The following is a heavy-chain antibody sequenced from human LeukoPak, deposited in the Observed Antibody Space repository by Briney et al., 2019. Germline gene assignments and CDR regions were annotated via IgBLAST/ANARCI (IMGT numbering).Heavy chain of an antibody. CDR3: ARGPAIAVAVFGEYFQH. J-gene: IGHJ1*01. CDR2: ISAYNGNT. CDR1: GYTFTSYG. D-gene: IGHD6-19*01. Sequence: ASVKVSCKASGYTFTSYGISWVRQAPGQGLEWMGWISAYNGNTNYAQKLQGRVTMTTDTSTSTAYMELRSLRSDDTAVYYCARGPAIAVAVFGEYFQHWGQGTLVTVSS. V-gene: IGHV1-18*01.